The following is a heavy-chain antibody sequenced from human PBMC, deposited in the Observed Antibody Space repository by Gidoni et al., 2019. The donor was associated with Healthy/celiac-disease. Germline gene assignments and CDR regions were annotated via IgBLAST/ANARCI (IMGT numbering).Heavy chain of an antibody. CDR2: IIPIFGTA. CDR3: ARRITGTSGVQEGAFDI. Sequence: QVQLVQSGAEVKKPASSVKVSCKASGGTFSSYAISWVRQAPGQGLEWMGGIIPIFGTANYAQKFQGRVTITADKSTSTAYMELSSLRSEDTAVYYCARRITGTSGVQEGAFDIWGQGTMVTVSS. V-gene: IGHV1-69*06. CDR1: GGTFSSYA. D-gene: IGHD1-20*01. J-gene: IGHJ3*02.